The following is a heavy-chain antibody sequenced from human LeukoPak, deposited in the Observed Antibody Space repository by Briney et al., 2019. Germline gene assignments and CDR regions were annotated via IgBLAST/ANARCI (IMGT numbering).Heavy chain of an antibody. Sequence: GGSLRLSCSASGFTFTTYAMTWVRQPPGKGLERVSGISGTGDTTYYADSVKGRFTISRDNSKNTLFLQMNSLRAEDTAIYYCAKASAFYFDTSGYPIPHYYDFWGQGTLVTVSA. V-gene: IGHV3-23*01. CDR2: ISGTGDTT. CDR1: GFTFTTYA. J-gene: IGHJ4*02. CDR3: AKASAFYFDTSGYPIPHYYDF. D-gene: IGHD3-22*01.